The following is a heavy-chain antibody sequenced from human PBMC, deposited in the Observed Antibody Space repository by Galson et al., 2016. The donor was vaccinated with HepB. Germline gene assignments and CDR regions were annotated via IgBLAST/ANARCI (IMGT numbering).Heavy chain of an antibody. D-gene: IGHD3/OR15-3a*01. CDR1: RYSLSGLY. V-gene: IGHV1-24*01. Sequence: SVKVSCKVFRYSLSGLYIHWVRQAPGKGLEWVGTFNREDAETITTQKFQGRVTVSEVTSTDTTYLELKSLRSEDTAVYYCTTGPDPGTGADFWGQGTLVTVSS. J-gene: IGHJ4*02. CDR2: FNREDAET. CDR3: TTGPDPGTGADF.